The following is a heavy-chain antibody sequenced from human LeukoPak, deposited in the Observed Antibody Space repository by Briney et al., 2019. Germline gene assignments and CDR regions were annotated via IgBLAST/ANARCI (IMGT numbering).Heavy chain of an antibody. D-gene: IGHD1-26*01. CDR2: ISSSSSYT. J-gene: IGHJ4*02. CDR3: ARVMSGSYRSFDY. V-gene: IGHV3-11*05. Sequence: GGSLRLSCAASAFTFSDYYMSWIRQAPGKGLEWVSYISSSSSYTNYADSVKGRFTISRDNAKNSLYLQMNSLRAEDTAVYYCARVMSGSYRSFDYWGQGTLVTVSS. CDR1: AFTFSDYY.